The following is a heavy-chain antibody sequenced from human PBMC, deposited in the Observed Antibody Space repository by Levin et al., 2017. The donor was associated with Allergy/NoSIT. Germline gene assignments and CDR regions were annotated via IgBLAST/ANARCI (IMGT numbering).Heavy chain of an antibody. V-gene: IGHV3-64*01. CDR2: ISSNGGST. J-gene: IGHJ6*03. D-gene: IGHD3-9*01. CDR3: ARDRRFYDILTGYYFPYMDG. Sequence: GGSLRLSCAASGFTFSSYAMHWVRQAPGKGLEYVSAISSNGGSTYYANSVKGRFTISRDNSKNTLYLQMGSLRAEDMAVYYCARDRRFYDILTGYYFPYMDGWGKGTTVTVSS. CDR1: GFTFSSYA.